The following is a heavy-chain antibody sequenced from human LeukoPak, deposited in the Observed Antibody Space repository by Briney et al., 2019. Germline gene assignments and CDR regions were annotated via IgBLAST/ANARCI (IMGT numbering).Heavy chain of an antibody. D-gene: IGHD2-21*02. CDR3: AREPVAYCGGDCYSGGYFDL. CDR1: GFTFSAYA. CDR2: IGSDNKP. J-gene: IGHJ2*01. Sequence: KTGGSLRLSCEASGFTFSAYAMTWVRQAPGKGLEWVSSIGSDNKPHYSESVKGRFAISRDNSKNTLFLQLHNLRVEDTALYYCAREPVAYCGGDCYSGGYFDLWGRGTLVTVSS. V-gene: IGHV3-23*01.